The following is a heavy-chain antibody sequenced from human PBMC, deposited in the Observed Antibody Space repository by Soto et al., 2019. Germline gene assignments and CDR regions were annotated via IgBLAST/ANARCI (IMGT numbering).Heavy chain of an antibody. Sequence: EVQLLESGGGLVQPGGSLRLSCAASGFTFSSYAMSWVRQAPGKGLEWVSAISGSGGSTYHADSVKGRFTISRDNSKNTPYLQMNSLRAEDTAVYYCAKDSAEGDYIWGSYRYPFDYWGQGTLVTVSS. V-gene: IGHV3-23*01. CDR1: GFTFSSYA. D-gene: IGHD3-16*02. CDR3: AKDSAEGDYIWGSYRYPFDY. J-gene: IGHJ4*02. CDR2: ISGSGGST.